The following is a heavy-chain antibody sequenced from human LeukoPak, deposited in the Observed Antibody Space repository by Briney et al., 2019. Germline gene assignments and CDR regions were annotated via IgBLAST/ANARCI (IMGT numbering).Heavy chain of an antibody. J-gene: IGHJ3*02. Sequence: ASVKVSCKASGYTFTSYGISWVRQAPGQGLEWMGWISAYNGNTNYAQKLQGRVTMTTDTSTSTAYMELRSLRSDDTAVYYCARDTFSFYGSGSPYAFDIWGQGTMVTVSS. CDR2: ISAYNGNT. CDR1: GYTFTSYG. V-gene: IGHV1-18*01. CDR3: ARDTFSFYGSGSPYAFDI. D-gene: IGHD3-10*01.